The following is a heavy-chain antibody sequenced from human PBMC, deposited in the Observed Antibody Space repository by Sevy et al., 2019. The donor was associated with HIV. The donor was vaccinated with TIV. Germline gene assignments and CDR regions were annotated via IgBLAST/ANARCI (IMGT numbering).Heavy chain of an antibody. CDR2: ISHDGTNT. CDR3: AVGEGFCLY. CDR1: RFAFSSYA. J-gene: IGHJ4*02. D-gene: IGHD1-26*01. V-gene: IGHV3-30*14. Sequence: GGSLRLSCAASRFAFSSYAVHWVRQAPGKGLEWVAFISHDGTNTDYAASVKGRFTISRDNSRNTLHLDISSLRVEDTAVYYCAVGEGFCLYWGQGTLVTVSS.